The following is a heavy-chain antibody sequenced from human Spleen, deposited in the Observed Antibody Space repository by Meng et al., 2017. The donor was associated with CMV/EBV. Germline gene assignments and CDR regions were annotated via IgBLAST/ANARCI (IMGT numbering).Heavy chain of an antibody. D-gene: IGHD3-3*01. J-gene: IGHJ6*02. CDR3: AREGYDFWSGYYPTYYYYYGMDV. Sequence: ASVKVSCKASGYTFTSYDINWVRQATGQGLEWMGWISAYNGNTNYAQKLQGRVTMTTDTSTSTAYMELRSLRSDDTAVYYCAREGYDFWSGYYPTYYYYYGMDVWGQGTTVTVSS. V-gene: IGHV1-18*01. CDR2: ISAYNGNT. CDR1: GYTFTSYD.